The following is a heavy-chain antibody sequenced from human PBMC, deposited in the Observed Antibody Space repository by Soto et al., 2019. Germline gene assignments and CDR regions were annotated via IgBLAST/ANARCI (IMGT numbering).Heavy chain of an antibody. CDR1: GGSISSSSYY. D-gene: IGHD5-12*01. J-gene: IGHJ3*02. CDR2: IYYSGST. Sequence: SETLSLTCTVSGGSISSSSYYWGWIRQPPGKGLEWIGSIYYSGSTYYNPSLKSRVTISVDTSKNQFSLKLSSVTAADTAVYYCARGGHSGYGYGAFDIWGQGTMVTVSS. CDR3: ARGGHSGYGYGAFDI. V-gene: IGHV4-39*01.